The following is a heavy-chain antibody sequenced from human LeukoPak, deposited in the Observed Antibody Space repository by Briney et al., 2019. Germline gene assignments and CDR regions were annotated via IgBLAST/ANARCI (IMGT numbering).Heavy chain of an antibody. Sequence: GGFLRLSCAASGFTFSSYWMHWVRQAPGKGLVWVSRINSDGSSTSYADSVKGRFTISRDNAKNTLYLQMNSLRAEDTAVYYCARDSRYDILTGYPDYWGQGTLVTVSS. CDR3: ARDSRYDILTGYPDY. CDR2: INSDGSST. D-gene: IGHD3-9*01. CDR1: GFTFSSYW. J-gene: IGHJ4*02. V-gene: IGHV3-74*01.